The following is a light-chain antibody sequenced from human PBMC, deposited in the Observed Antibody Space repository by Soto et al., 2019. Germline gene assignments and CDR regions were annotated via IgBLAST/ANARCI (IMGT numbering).Light chain of an antibody. Sequence: EIVLTQSPGTMSLSPGERATLSCRASQSVRSSYLAWYQQKPGQAPSLLIYGAYSRSTGIPDRFSGSGSGTDFSLTISRLEAEDFAVYYCQQYGDSPLFGPGTKVDIK. J-gene: IGKJ3*01. CDR2: GAY. V-gene: IGKV3-20*01. CDR3: QQYGDSPL. CDR1: QSVRSSY.